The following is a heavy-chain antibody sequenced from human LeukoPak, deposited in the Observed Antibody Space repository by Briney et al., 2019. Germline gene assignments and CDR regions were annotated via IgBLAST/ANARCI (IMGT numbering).Heavy chain of an antibody. Sequence: GASVKVSCKASGYTFTGYYMHWARQAPGQGLEWMGWINPNSGGTNYAQKFQGRVTMIRDTSISTAYMGLSRLRSDDTAVYYCASDITYSSSSDNWFDPWGQGTLVTVSS. J-gene: IGHJ5*02. CDR3: ASDITYSSSSDNWFDP. CDR1: GYTFTGYY. D-gene: IGHD6-6*01. CDR2: INPNSGGT. V-gene: IGHV1-2*02.